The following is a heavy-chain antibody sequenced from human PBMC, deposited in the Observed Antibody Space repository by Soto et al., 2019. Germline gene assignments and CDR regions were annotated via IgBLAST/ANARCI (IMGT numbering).Heavy chain of an antibody. CDR3: ARQRGNYFDY. J-gene: IGHJ4*02. Sequence: PSETLSLTCTVCGDSISTFYWSWIRQPPGRGLEWIGYIYYTGSTNYNPSLKSRVTMSVDTSKKQSSLKLTSVTAADTAVYYCARQRGNYFDYWGQGSLVTVSS. D-gene: IGHD3-10*01. CDR2: IYYTGST. V-gene: IGHV4-59*01. CDR1: GDSISTFY.